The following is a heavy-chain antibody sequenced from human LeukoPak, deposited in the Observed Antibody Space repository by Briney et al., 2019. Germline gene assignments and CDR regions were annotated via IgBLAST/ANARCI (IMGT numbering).Heavy chain of an antibody. Sequence: GGSLRLSCAASGFTFSSYGVSWVRQAPGKGLEWVSAIGGRDGSTYYADSVKGRFTISRDNSKNTLYVQMNSLRAEDTAVYYCAKGHYYGSGSLDYWGQGTLVTVSS. CDR1: GFTFSSYG. CDR3: AKGHYYGSGSLDY. CDR2: IGGRDGST. D-gene: IGHD3-10*01. V-gene: IGHV3-23*01. J-gene: IGHJ4*02.